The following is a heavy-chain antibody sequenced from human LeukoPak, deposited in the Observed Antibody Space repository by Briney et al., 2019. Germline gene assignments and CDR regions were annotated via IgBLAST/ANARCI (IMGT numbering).Heavy chain of an antibody. V-gene: IGHV3-21*01. Sequence: GGSLRLSCAASGFTFSSYSMNWVRQAPGKRLEWVSSISISSSYIYYADSVKSRFTISRDNAKNSLYLQMNSLRAEDTAVYYCARVLGGSSGWYGGVDYWGQGTLVTVSS. CDR3: ARVLGGSSGWYGGVDY. D-gene: IGHD6-19*01. J-gene: IGHJ4*02. CDR1: GFTFSSYS. CDR2: ISISSSYI.